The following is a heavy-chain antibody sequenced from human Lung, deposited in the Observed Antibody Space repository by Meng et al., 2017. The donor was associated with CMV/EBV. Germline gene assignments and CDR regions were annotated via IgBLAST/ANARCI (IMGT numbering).Heavy chain of an antibody. CDR1: GYNFTGYY. V-gene: IGHV1-2*02. D-gene: IGHD2-15*01. CDR3: ARVKRYCTGGTCSSTGYYGMDV. J-gene: IGHJ6*02. Sequence: ASVKVSCKASGYNFTGYYIHWVREAPGQGLEWKGWINPNSGGTNYAQKFQGRITMTGDTSITTAYMELSRLRSDDMAVYHCARVKRYCTGGTCSSTGYYGMDVWGQGTTVTVSS. CDR2: INPNSGGT.